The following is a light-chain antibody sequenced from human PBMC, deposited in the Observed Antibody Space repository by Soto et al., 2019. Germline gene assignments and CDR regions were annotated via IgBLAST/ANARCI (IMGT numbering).Light chain of an antibody. CDR2: GAS. CDR3: QQYGGSPPT. V-gene: IGKV3-20*01. J-gene: IGKJ1*01. CDR1: QSVSSSY. Sequence: EIVLTQSPGTLSLSPGERATLSCRASQSVSSSYLAWYQRKPGQAPRLLIYGASNRATDIPYRFIGSGSGTDFTLTITRLEPDDFAMYYCQQYGGSPPTFGQGTKVEIK.